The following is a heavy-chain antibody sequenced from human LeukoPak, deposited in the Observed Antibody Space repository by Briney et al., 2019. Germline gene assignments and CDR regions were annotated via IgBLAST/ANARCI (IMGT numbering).Heavy chain of an antibody. CDR2: ISHSGDTV. V-gene: IGHV3-11*04. CDR3: ARESYYFDRNDYSRGAFDM. D-gene: IGHD3-22*01. Sequence: GGSLRLSCAASGFTFRDFYMGWIRQAPGKGLEWVSYISHSGDTVYYTDSVRGRFTISRDNAKNSLFLQMNGLRDEDTAVYYYARESYYFDRNDYSRGAFDMWGQGTMVTVSS. J-gene: IGHJ3*02. CDR1: GFTFRDFY.